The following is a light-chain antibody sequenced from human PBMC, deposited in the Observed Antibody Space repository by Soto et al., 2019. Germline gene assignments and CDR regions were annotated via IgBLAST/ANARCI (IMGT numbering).Light chain of an antibody. CDR3: QQSYNVPFT. V-gene: IGKV1-39*01. CDR1: QTISNY. J-gene: IGKJ3*01. Sequence: DIQMTQSPASLAASLGDRITISCRASQTISNYLNWYHQKPGEAPKILLYGSSTLQSGVPSTFSGSGSGTEFTLSISSLQPEDFGTYYGQQSYNVPFTFGPGTKVDVK. CDR2: GSS.